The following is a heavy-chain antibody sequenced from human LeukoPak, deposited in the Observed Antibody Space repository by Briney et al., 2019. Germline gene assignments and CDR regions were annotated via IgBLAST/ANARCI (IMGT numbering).Heavy chain of an antibody. V-gene: IGHV4-31*03. CDR2: IYYSGST. CDR1: SGSISSGGYY. Sequence: SETLSLTCTVSSGSISSGGYYGSWIRQHPGKGLEWIGYIYYSGSTYYNPSLKSRVTVSVDTSKNQFSLKLSSVTAADTAVYYCGVGVTWGQGTMVTVSS. D-gene: IGHD3-10*01. CDR3: GVGVT. J-gene: IGHJ3*01.